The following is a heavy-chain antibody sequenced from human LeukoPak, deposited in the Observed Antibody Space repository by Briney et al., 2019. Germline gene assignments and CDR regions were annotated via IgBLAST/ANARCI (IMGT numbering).Heavy chain of an antibody. D-gene: IGHD3-22*01. CDR1: GFTFSTYE. CDR2: ISSSGSTI. J-gene: IGHJ4*02. CDR3: ARGVNYYDNSGYYDY. V-gene: IGHV3-48*03. Sequence: GGSLRLSCAPSGFTFSTYEMNCVRQAPGKGLEWVSYISSSGSTIYYADSVKGRCTTSRDNAKDSLFLQMNSLRAEDTAIYFCARGVNYYDNSGYYDYWGQGTLVTVSS.